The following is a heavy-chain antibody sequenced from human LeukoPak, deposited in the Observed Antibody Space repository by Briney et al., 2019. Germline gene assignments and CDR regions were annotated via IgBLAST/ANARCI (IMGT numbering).Heavy chain of an antibody. CDR1: GFTFSNYS. CDR2: IKQDGSEN. D-gene: IGHD7-27*01. Sequence: GGSLRLSCAASGFTFSNYSMHLVRQAPGKGLQWVANIKQDGSENYYVDSLTGRFTVSRDNAKNSLYLQMNSLRAEDTAVYYCVRDGPTGVWGPRAFDIWGQGTMVTVSS. CDR3: VRDGPTGVWGPRAFDI. J-gene: IGHJ3*02. V-gene: IGHV3-7*01.